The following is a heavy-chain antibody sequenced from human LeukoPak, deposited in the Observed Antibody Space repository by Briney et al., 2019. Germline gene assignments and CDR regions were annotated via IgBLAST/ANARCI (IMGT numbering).Heavy chain of an antibody. J-gene: IGHJ4*02. CDR1: GGSFSGYY. CDR2: INHSGST. V-gene: IGHV4-34*01. CDR3: ARGQNYYDYVWVSYRSSRYFDY. D-gene: IGHD3-16*02. Sequence: SETLSLTCAVYGGSFSGYYWSWIRQPPGKGLEWLGEINHSGSTNYNPSLKSRVTISVDTSKNQFSLKLSSVTAADTAVYYCARGQNYYDYVWVSYRSSRYFDYWGQGTLVTVSS.